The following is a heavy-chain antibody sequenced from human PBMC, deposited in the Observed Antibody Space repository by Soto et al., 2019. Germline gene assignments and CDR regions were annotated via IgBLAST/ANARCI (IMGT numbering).Heavy chain of an antibody. CDR3: ARSTTVTTPYYFDY. CDR2: INPNSGGT. J-gene: IGHJ4*02. CDR1: GYTFTGYY. Sequence: ASVKVSCKASGYTFTGYYMHWVRQAPGQGLEWMGWINPNSGGTNYAQKFQGWVTMTRDTSISTAYMELSRLRSDDTAVYYCARSTTVTTPYYFDYWGQGTLVTVSS. D-gene: IGHD4-17*01. V-gene: IGHV1-2*04.